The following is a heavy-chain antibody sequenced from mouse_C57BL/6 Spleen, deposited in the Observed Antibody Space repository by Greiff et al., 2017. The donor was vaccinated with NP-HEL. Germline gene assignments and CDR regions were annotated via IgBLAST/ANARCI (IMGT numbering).Heavy chain of an antibody. V-gene: IGHV1-19*01. Sequence: VQLQQSGPVLVKPGASVKMSCKASGYTFTDYYMNWVKQSHGKSLEWIGVINPYNGGTSYNQKFKGKATLTVDKSSSTAYMELNSLTSEDSAVYYCARRHYDYRYAMDYWGQGTSVTVSS. D-gene: IGHD2-4*01. J-gene: IGHJ4*01. CDR2: INPYNGGT. CDR1: GYTFTDYY. CDR3: ARRHYDYRYAMDY.